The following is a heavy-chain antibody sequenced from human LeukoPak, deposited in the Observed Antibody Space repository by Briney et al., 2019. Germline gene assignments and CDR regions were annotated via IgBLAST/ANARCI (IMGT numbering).Heavy chain of an antibody. CDR2: IYHGGST. J-gene: IGHJ3*01. V-gene: IGHV4-38-2*02. CDR3: ARVITTATTWAFDV. D-gene: IGHD4-17*01. Sequence: SETLSLTCTVSGFSISSGYYWGWIRQPPGQGLGCIGSIYHGGSTYYNPSLKSRVTISVDTPKNQFSLKLSSVTAADTAVYYCARVITTATTWAFDVWGQGTMVTVFS. CDR1: GFSISSGYY.